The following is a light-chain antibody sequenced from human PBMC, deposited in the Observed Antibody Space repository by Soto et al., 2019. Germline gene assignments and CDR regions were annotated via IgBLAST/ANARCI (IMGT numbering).Light chain of an antibody. J-gene: IGKJ5*01. CDR1: QSVSSD. CDR2: DAS. CDR3: QQRDNGIT. Sequence: EIVLTQSPATLSLSPGEGATLSCRASQSVSSDLAWYQQKPGQAPRLLIYDASNRATGIPARFSGSGSGTDFTLTISNLEPEDFAVYYCQQRDNGITFGQGTRLEIK. V-gene: IGKV3-11*01.